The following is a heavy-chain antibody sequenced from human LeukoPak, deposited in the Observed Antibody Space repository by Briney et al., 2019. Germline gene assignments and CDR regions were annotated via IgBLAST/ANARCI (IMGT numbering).Heavy chain of an antibody. CDR1: GFTFSSYS. CDR3: ARDQIGVPFDY. Sequence: GGSLRLSCAASGFTFSSYSMNWVRQAPGKGLEWVSYISSSSSTIYYADSVKGQFTISRDNAKNSLYLQMNSLRAEDTAVYYCARDQIGVPFDYWGQGTLVTVSS. V-gene: IGHV3-48*01. CDR2: ISSSSSTI. J-gene: IGHJ4*02. D-gene: IGHD3-10*01.